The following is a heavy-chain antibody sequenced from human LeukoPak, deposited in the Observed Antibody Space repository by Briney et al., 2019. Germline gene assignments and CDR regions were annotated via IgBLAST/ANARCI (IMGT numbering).Heavy chain of an antibody. Sequence: GGSLRLSCAASGFNFSTYWMHWVRQAPGKGLVWVSYINSRGSTTSYADSVKGRFTISRDNAKTTLYLQMNSLRAEDTAVDYCASGQEFCDNTGRYIRGTLDSWGQGALVTGSS. CDR3: ASGQEFCDNTGRYIRGTLDS. CDR1: GFNFSTYW. CDR2: INSRGSTT. D-gene: IGHD2/OR15-2a*01. J-gene: IGHJ4*02. V-gene: IGHV3-74*01.